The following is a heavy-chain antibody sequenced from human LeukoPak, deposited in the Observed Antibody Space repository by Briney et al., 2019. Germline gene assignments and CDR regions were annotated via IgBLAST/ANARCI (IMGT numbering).Heavy chain of an antibody. CDR2: IYYSGST. D-gene: IGHD4-17*01. J-gene: IGHJ6*02. CDR3: AKQRPTVTTGYYYGMDV. V-gene: IGHV4-59*08. CDR1: GGSVTTYY. Sequence: SETLSLTCTVSGGSVTTYYWTWIRQPPGKGLEYIGYIYYSGSTNYNPSLKSRVTISVDTSKNQFSLKLSSVTAADTAVYYCAKQRPTVTTGYYYGMDVWGQGTTVTVSS.